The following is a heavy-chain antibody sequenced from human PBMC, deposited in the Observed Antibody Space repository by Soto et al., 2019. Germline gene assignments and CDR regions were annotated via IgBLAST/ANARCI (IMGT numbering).Heavy chain of an antibody. V-gene: IGHV4-39*01. CDR1: GGAIISSSYC. Sequence: SETLSLTCTVSGGAIISSSYCCVWIRQPPWKGLEWIGSIYYSGSTYYNPSLKSRVTISVDTSKNQFSLKLSSVTAADTAVYYCARHSAAAGRYYYGMDVWGQGTTVTVSS. CDR3: ARHSAAAGRYYYGMDV. D-gene: IGHD6-13*01. J-gene: IGHJ6*02. CDR2: IYYSGST.